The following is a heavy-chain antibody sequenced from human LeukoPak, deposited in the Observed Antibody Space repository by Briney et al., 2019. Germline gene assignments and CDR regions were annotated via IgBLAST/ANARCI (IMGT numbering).Heavy chain of an antibody. CDR3: AKSPLDIVLVVYAKYYFDY. D-gene: IGHD2-8*02. CDR1: GFTFSSYA. CDR2: ISGSGGST. V-gene: IGHV3-23*01. J-gene: IGHJ4*02. Sequence: PGGSLRLSCAASGFTFSSYAMSWVRQAPGKGLEWVSAISGSGGSTYYADSVKGRFTISRDNSKNTLYLQMNSLRAEDTAVYYYAKSPLDIVLVVYAKYYFDYWGQGTLVTVSS.